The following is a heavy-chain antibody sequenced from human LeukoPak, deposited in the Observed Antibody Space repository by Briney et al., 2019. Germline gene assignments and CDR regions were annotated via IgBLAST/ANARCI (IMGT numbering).Heavy chain of an antibody. Sequence: GGSLRLSCAASGFTFSSYAMSWVRQAPGKGLEWVSAIVSSGDTYYADSVKGRFTVSRDNSKNTLSLQLNRLRDEDTAVYYCARVNGLSSYDILTGYYIPMTYYFDYWGQGTLVTVSS. CDR3: ARVNGLSSYDILTGYYIPMTYYFDY. D-gene: IGHD3-9*01. V-gene: IGHV3-23*01. CDR2: IVSSGDT. CDR1: GFTFSSYA. J-gene: IGHJ4*02.